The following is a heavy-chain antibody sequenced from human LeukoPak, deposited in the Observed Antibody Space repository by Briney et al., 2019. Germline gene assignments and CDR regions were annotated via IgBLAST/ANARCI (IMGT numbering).Heavy chain of an antibody. CDR3: ARGPDYYGSGSSLYYFDY. Sequence: PGGSLRLSCAASGFTFSSYSMNWVRQAPGKGLEWVSSISSSSSYIYYADSVKGRFTISRDNARNSLYLQMSSLRAEDTAVYYCARGPDYYGSGSSLYYFDYWGQGTLVTVSS. CDR2: ISSSSSYI. V-gene: IGHV3-21*01. CDR1: GFTFSSYS. D-gene: IGHD3-10*01. J-gene: IGHJ4*02.